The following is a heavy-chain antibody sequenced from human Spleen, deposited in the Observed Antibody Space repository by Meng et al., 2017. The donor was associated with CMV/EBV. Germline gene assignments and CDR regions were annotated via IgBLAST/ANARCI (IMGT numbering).Heavy chain of an antibody. D-gene: IGHD3-10*01. Sequence: GESLKISCVASGFTFTDYGMHWVRQAPGKGLECVAFIRYDGSNEYYIASVKGRFAISRDNSKNTMYLQMNSLRAEDTAMYYCAKDRTSMVRGVLGHWGQGTLVTVSS. CDR2: IRYDGSNE. J-gene: IGHJ4*02. CDR3: AKDRTSMVRGVLGH. CDR1: GFTFTDYG. V-gene: IGHV3-30*02.